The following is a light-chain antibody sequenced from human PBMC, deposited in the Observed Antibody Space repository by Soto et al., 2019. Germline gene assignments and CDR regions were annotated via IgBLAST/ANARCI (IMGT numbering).Light chain of an antibody. CDR1: QSVGSY. Sequence: EIVLTQSPGTLSLSPGERATLSCRASQSVGSYLAWYQQKPGQAPRLLIYDASKRATAIPARFSGGGSGTDFTLTISSLEPEDFAVYYCQQRGNWPRTFGQGTKVDIK. CDR3: QQRGNWPRT. CDR2: DAS. J-gene: IGKJ1*01. V-gene: IGKV3-11*01.